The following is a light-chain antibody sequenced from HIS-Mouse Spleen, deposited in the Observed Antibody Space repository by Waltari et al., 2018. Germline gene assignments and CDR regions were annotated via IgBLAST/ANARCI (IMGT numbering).Light chain of an antibody. V-gene: IGLV1-47*01. CDR2: RNN. J-gene: IGLJ3*02. CDR3: AAWDDSLSGPV. Sequence: QSVLTQPPSASGTPGQRVTISCSGSSSNIESNYVYWYQQLPGTAPTLLIYRNNQRPSGVPDRFSGSKSGTSASLAISGLRSEDEADYYCAAWDDSLSGPVFGGGTKLTVL. CDR1: SSNIESNY.